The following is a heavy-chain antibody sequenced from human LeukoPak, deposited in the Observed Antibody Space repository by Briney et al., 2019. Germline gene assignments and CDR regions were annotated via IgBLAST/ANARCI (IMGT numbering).Heavy chain of an antibody. J-gene: IGHJ4*02. CDR3: ARERGDYVVY. CDR1: GFTFSNYA. V-gene: IGHV3-23*01. CDR2: FSPSGGGT. Sequence: PGGSLRLSCAASGFTFSNYAMSWVRQAPGKGLEWVSAFSPSGGGTYYADSVKGRFTISRDNSKNTLYLQMNSLRAEDTAVYYCARERGDYVVYWGQGTLVTVSS.